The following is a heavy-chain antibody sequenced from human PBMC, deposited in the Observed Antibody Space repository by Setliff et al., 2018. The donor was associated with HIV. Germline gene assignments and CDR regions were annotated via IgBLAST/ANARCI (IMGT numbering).Heavy chain of an antibody. J-gene: IGHJ6*03. CDR1: EYRFTNYW. CDR2: IYPADSDT. CDR3: ASQRQLTITDYYMDV. Sequence: GESLKISCKGSEYRFTNYWTGWVRQMPGKGLEWLGNIYPADSDTRYSPSFQGQVTISADKSISTAYLQWSSLKASDTAMYYCASQRQLTITDYYMDVWGKGTTVTVSS. V-gene: IGHV5-51*01. D-gene: IGHD5-18*01.